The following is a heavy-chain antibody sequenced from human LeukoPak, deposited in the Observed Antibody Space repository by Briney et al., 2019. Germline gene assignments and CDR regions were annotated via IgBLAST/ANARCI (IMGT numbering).Heavy chain of an antibody. CDR2: ISGSGGST. J-gene: IGHJ5*02. CDR1: GFTFSSYA. Sequence: GGSLRLSCAASGFTFSSYAMSWVRQAPGKGLEWVSAISGSGGSTYYADSVKGRFTISRDNSKNTLYLQMNSLRAEDTAVYYCAKGYCSGGSCYRFDPWGQGTLVTVSS. V-gene: IGHV3-23*01. D-gene: IGHD2-15*01. CDR3: AKGYCSGGSCYRFDP.